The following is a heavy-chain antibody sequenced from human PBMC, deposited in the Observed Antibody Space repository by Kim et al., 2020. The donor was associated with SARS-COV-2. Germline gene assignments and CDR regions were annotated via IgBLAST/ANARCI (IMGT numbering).Heavy chain of an antibody. D-gene: IGHD3-10*01. J-gene: IGHJ1*01. Sequence: GGSLRLSCAASGFTFSSYGMHWVSQAPGKGLEWVAVIWYDGSNKYYADSVKGRFTISRDNSKNTLYLQMNSLRAEDTAVYYCARATMVRGVIGYFQHWGQGTLVTVSS. CDR1: GFTFSSYG. V-gene: IGHV3-33*01. CDR2: IWYDGSNK. CDR3: ARATMVRGVIGYFQH.